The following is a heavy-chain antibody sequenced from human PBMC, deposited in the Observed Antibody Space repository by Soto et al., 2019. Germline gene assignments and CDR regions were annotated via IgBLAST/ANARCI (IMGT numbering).Heavy chain of an antibody. D-gene: IGHD3-3*01. J-gene: IGHJ4*02. Sequence: GGSLRLSCAASGFTFSSYWMHWVRQAPGKGLVWVSHINSDGSSTTYADSVKGRFTISRDNSKNTLYLQMNSLRAEDTAVYYCAKARAQYYDFWSGYPVDYWGQGTLVTV. CDR2: INSDGSST. CDR1: GFTFSSYW. CDR3: AKARAQYYDFWSGYPVDY. V-gene: IGHV3-74*01.